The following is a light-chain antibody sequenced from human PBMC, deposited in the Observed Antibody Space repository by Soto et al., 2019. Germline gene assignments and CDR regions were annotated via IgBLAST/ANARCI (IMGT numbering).Light chain of an antibody. V-gene: IGKV3-15*01. CDR3: QQYNSWQWR. CDR1: QSISGT. CDR2: GAS. Sequence: EIVMTQSPATLSVSPGGRATLSCRASQSISGTLAWYQQKPGQAPRLLIYGASTRATSFPARFSGSCYGSAYTLTISSLQSEDFAVCYSQQYNSWQWRFGQGTKVYIK. J-gene: IGKJ1*01.